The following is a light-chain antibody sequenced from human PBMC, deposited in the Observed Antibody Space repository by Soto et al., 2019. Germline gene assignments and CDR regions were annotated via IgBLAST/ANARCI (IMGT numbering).Light chain of an antibody. CDR1: QTISSW. CDR2: KAS. Sequence: DIQMTQSPSTLSGSVGDRVTVTCRASQTISSWLAWYQQTPGKAPKLLIYKASTLKSGVPSRFSGSGSGTEFTLTISSLQPEDIATYYCQQYDNLITFGQGTRLEIK. V-gene: IGKV1-5*03. J-gene: IGKJ5*01. CDR3: QQYDNLIT.